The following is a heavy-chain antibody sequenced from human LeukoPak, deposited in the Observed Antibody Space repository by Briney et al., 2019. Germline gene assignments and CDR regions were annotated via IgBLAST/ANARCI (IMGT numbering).Heavy chain of an antibody. V-gene: IGHV4-59*01. Sequence: SETLSLTCTVSGGSISSYYWSWIRQPPGKGLGWIGYIYYSGSTNYDPSLKSRVTISVDTSKNQFSLRLSSVTAADTAVYYCARVLVAADTADNWFDPWGQGTLVTVSS. CDR1: GGSISSYY. CDR2: IYYSGST. J-gene: IGHJ5*02. D-gene: IGHD2-15*01. CDR3: ARVLVAADTADNWFDP.